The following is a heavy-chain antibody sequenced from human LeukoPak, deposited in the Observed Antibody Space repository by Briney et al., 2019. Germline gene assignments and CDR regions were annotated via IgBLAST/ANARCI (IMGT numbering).Heavy chain of an antibody. Sequence: SGGSLRLSCAASGFTFSRSWMTWVRQAPGKGLEWVANIKQDGGEKYYVDSVEGRFIISRDNAKNSVFLQMNSLRAEDTAVYYCATVGMTWGQGTRVTVSS. J-gene: IGHJ5*02. CDR3: ATVGMT. V-gene: IGHV3-7*01. CDR1: GFTFSRSW. CDR2: IKQDGGEK. D-gene: IGHD1-26*01.